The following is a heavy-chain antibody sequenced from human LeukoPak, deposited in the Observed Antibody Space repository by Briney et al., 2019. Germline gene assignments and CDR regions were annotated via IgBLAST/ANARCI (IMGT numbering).Heavy chain of an antibody. J-gene: IGHJ6*02. CDR2: ISYDGSNK. D-gene: IGHD6-13*01. Sequence: GGSLRLSCAASGFTFSGYAMHWVRQAPGKGLEWVAVISYDGSNKYYADSVKGRFTISRDNSKNTLYLQMNSLRAEDTAVYYCARPLAAAGTNAHYYYYGMDVWGQGTTVTVSS. V-gene: IGHV3-30*04. CDR3: ARPLAAAGTNAHYYYYGMDV. CDR1: GFTFSGYA.